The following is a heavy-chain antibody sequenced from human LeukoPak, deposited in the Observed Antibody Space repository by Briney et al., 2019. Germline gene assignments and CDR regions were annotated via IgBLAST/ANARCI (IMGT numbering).Heavy chain of an antibody. CDR2: IYTSGTT. CDR1: GGSFSSYY. J-gene: IGHJ3*02. Sequence: SETLSLTCTVSGGSFSSYYWSWIRQPAGKGLEWIGHIYTSGTTNYNPSLKSRVTMSIDTSKNQFSLKLSSVTAADTAVYYCARGQIDGYKGNAFDIWGQGTMVTVSS. CDR3: ARGQIDGYKGNAFDI. D-gene: IGHD5-24*01. V-gene: IGHV4-4*07.